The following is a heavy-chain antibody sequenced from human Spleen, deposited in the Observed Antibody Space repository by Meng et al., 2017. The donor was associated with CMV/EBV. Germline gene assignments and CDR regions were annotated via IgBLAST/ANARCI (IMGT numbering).Heavy chain of an antibody. CDR2: IYYSGST. V-gene: IGHV4-61*01. CDR3: ATIPSQYSSSPGDY. CDR1: GVSVSSGSYY. D-gene: IGHD6-6*01. J-gene: IGHJ4*02. Sequence: GSLRLSCTVSGVSVSSGSYYWSWIRQPPGKGLEWIGYIYYSGSTNYNPSLKSRVTISVDTSKNQFSLKLSSVTAADTAVYYCATIPSQYSSSPGDYWGQGTLVTVSS.